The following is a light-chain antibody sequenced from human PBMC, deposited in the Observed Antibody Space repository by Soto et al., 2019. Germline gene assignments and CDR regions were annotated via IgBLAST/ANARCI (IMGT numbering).Light chain of an antibody. Sequence: QSALTQPASVSGSPGQSITISCTGTSSDVGSYNLDSWYQQHPGKAPKLMIYEGSKRPSGVSNRFSGSKSGNTASLTISGLQAEDEADYYCCSYAGTKGNVFGIGPKVTVL. CDR1: SSDVGSYNL. J-gene: IGLJ1*01. V-gene: IGLV2-23*01. CDR3: CSYAGTKGNV. CDR2: EGS.